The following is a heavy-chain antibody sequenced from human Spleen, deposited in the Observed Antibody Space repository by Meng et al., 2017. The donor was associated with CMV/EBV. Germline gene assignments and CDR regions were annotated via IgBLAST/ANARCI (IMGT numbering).Heavy chain of an antibody. Sequence: GGSLRLSCAASGITFSSYAMSWVRQAPGKGLEWVSSISAGGDNTYYADSVKGRFTISRDNSKNTLYLQMNSLRAEDTAVYYCARVVGDYLSYFDYWGQGTLVTVSS. V-gene: IGHV3-23*01. J-gene: IGHJ4*02. CDR1: GITFSSYA. CDR3: ARVVGDYLSYFDY. CDR2: ISAGGDNT. D-gene: IGHD4-17*01.